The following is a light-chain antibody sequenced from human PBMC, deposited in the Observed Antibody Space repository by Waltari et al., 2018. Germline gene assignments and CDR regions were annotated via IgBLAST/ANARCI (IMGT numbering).Light chain of an antibody. J-gene: IGLJ3*02. CDR3: SSFTSSSTWV. CDR2: DVS. CDR1: TSDLGGYNY. V-gene: IGLV2-14*01. Sequence: QSALTQPASVSGSPGQSITISCTGTTSDLGGYNYVSWYQQHPGKAPKLKIYDVSSRPSGVSNRFSVSKSGNTASLTISGLQAEDEADYYCSSFTSSSTWVFGGGTKLTVL.